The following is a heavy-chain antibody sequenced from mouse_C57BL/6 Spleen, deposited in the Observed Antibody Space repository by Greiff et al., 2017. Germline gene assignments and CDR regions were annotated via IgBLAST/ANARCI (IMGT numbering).Heavy chain of an antibody. CDR1: GFSLTSYG. CDR2: IWSGGST. Sequence: QVQLQQSGPGLVQPSQSLSITCTVSGFSLTSYGVHWVRQSPGKGLEWLGVIWSGGSTDYNAAFISRLSISKDNSKSQVFFKMNSLQADDTAIYYCASYVRNAMDYWGQGTSVTVSS. CDR3: ASYVRNAMDY. V-gene: IGHV2-2*01. D-gene: IGHD1-1*01. J-gene: IGHJ4*01.